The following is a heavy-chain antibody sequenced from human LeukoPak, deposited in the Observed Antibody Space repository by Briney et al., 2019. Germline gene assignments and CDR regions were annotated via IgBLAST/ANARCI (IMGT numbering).Heavy chain of an antibody. J-gene: IGHJ4*02. Sequence: GGSLRLSRAASGFTFSSYAMSWVRQAPGKGLEWVSAISGSGGSTYYADSVKGRFTISRDNSKNTLYLQMNSLRAEDTAVYYCAKDLGEWLVHFWGQGTLVTVSS. V-gene: IGHV3-23*01. CDR2: ISGSGGST. D-gene: IGHD6-19*01. CDR3: AKDLGEWLVHF. CDR1: GFTFSSYA.